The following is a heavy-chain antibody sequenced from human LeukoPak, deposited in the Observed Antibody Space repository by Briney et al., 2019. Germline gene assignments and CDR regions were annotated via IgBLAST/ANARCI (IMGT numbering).Heavy chain of an antibody. V-gene: IGHV3-30*18. J-gene: IGHJ4*02. D-gene: IGHD3-10*01. Sequence: GGSLRLSCAASGFTFSSYGMHWVRQAPGKGLEWVAVISYDGSNKYYADSVKGRFTISRDNSKNTLYLQMNSLRAEDTAVYYCAKIPHYGSGSPFDYWGQGTLVTVSS. CDR2: ISYDGSNK. CDR1: GFTFSSYG. CDR3: AKIPHYGSGSPFDY.